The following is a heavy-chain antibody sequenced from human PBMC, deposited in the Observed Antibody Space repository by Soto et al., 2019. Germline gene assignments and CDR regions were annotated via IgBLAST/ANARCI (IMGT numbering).Heavy chain of an antibody. CDR1: GFTFSRYA. CDR2: ASIGGCT. CDR3: AKRSGGGGHCNY. D-gene: IGHD2-15*01. V-gene: IGHV3-23*01. J-gene: IGHJ4*02. Sequence: GLSLRRSCAASGFTFSRYAIGWVRQGPGKGLAWVAVASIGGCTHYGDSVRVRFTISGDNSKNTLSLQMSSMTAEDTAVYSFAKRSGGGGHCNYRRQGALGTASS.